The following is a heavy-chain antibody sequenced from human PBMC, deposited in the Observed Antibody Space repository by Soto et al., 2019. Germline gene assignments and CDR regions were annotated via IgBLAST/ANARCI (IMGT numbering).Heavy chain of an antibody. CDR1: GFTCSDYA. D-gene: IGHD6-19*01. CDR2: VSHDGRNT. J-gene: IGHJ4*02. V-gene: IGHV3-30*18. Sequence: VQLVESGGGVVQPWRSLRLSCAASGFTCSDYAMHGVRQAPGKGLEWVAVVSHDGRNTHYADSVKGRFTISRDSSKNTVSLEMTSLRAEDTAVYYCAKGGRQWLVTSDFNYWGQGALVTVSS. CDR3: AKGGRQWLVTSDFNY.